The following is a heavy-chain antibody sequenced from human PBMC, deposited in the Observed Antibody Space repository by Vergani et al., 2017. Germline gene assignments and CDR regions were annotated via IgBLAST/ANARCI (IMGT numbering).Heavy chain of an antibody. CDR3: ARDGYSSGPFDY. CDR1: GFTFSSYA. CDR2: ISYDGSNK. Sequence: VQLVESGGGLVQPGRSLRLSCAASGFTFSSYAMHWVRQAPGKGLEWVAVISYDGSNKYYADSVKGRFTISRDNSKNTLYLQMNSLRAEDTAVYYCARDGYSSGPFDYWGQGTLVTVSS. D-gene: IGHD6-19*01. J-gene: IGHJ4*02. V-gene: IGHV3-30-3*01.